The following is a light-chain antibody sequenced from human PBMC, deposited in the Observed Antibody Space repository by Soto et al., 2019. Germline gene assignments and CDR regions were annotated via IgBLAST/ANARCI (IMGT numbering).Light chain of an antibody. Sequence: QSVLTQPPSASGSPGQSVTISCTGTSSDVGGYNYVSWYQQHPGKAPKLIIYQVTKRPSGVPDRFSGSKSGNTASLTVSGLQAEDEADYYCSSYGGSDNFVFGAGTKLTVL. CDR2: QVT. CDR3: SSYGGSDNFV. J-gene: IGLJ1*01. CDR1: SSDVGGYNY. V-gene: IGLV2-8*01.